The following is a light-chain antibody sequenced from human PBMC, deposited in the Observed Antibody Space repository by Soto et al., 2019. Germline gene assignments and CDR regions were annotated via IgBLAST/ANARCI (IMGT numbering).Light chain of an antibody. J-gene: IGKJ1*01. CDR3: QLYASSPWT. V-gene: IGKV3-20*01. CDR2: GAS. CDR1: QSVSRSH. Sequence: EIVLTQSPGTLSLSPGERATLSCRASQSVSRSHLAWFQQKPGQAPRLLIYGASNRATGIPDRVSGSGSRTDFSLTINRLEPEDFAVYYCQLYASSPWTFGQGTKVEI.